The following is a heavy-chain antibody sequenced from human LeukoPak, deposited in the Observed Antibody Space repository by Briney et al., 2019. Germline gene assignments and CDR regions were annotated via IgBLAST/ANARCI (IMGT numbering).Heavy chain of an antibody. CDR2: INSDGSST. J-gene: IGHJ4*02. V-gene: IGHV3-74*01. CDR3: ARDRSGSWYYYDSSGYYDY. Sequence: PGGSLRLSCEASGFTFSSYWMHWVRQAPGKGLVWVSRINSDGSSTSYADSGKGRFTISRDNAKNTLYLQMNSLRAEDTALYYCARDRSGSWYYYDSSGYYDYWGQGTLVTVSS. D-gene: IGHD3-22*01. CDR1: GFTFSSYW.